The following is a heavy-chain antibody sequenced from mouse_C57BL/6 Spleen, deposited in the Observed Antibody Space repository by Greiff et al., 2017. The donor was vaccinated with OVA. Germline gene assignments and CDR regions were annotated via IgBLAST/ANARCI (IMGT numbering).Heavy chain of an antibody. J-gene: IGHJ4*01. CDR1: GYSITSGYY. V-gene: IGHV3-6*01. CDR3: ARDDYYNAMDY. D-gene: IGHD2-12*01. Sequence: EVQLQESGPGLVKPSQSLSLTCSVTGYSITSGYYWNWIRQFPGNKLEWMGYISYDGSNNYNPSLKNRISITRDTSKNQFFLKLNSVTTEDTATYYCARDDYYNAMDYWGQGTSVTVSS. CDR2: ISYDGSN.